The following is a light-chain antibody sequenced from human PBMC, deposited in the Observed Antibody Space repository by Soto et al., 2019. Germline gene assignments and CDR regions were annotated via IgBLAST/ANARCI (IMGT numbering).Light chain of an antibody. CDR1: QSISSW. J-gene: IGKJ4*01. V-gene: IGKV1-5*03. CDR2: KAS. CDR3: QQYNSQLT. Sequence: DIPMTQSPSTLSASVGDRVTITCRSSQSISSWLAWYQQKPGKAPKLLIYKASSLESGVPSRSSGSGSGTEFTHTISSLQPDDFATYYCQQYNSQLTFGGATTVECK.